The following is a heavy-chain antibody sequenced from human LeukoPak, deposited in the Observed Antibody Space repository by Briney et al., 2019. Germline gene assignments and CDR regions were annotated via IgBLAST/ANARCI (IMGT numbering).Heavy chain of an antibody. D-gene: IGHD6-19*01. CDR1: GFTFSNYG. CDR3: AKDTSTISVSGTCFDY. J-gene: IGHJ4*02. V-gene: IGHV3-23*01. CDR2: LSSSGGST. Sequence: GGTLRLSFAASGFTFSNYGMNWVRQAPGKGLEWVSALSSSGGSTYYADSVKGRFTISRDNSKNTLYLQMNSLRAEDTAVYYCAKDTSTISVSGTCFDYWGLGTLVTVSS.